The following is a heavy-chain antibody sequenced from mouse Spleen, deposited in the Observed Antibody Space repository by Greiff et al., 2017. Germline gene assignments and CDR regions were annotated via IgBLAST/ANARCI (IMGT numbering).Heavy chain of an antibody. D-gene: IGHD2-14*01. Sequence: VQLQQSGAELVRPGASVKLSCTASGFNIKDDYMHWVKQRPEQGLEWIGWIDPENGDTEYASKFQGKATITADTSSNTAYLQLSSLTSEDTAVYYCTTWYDGRFAYWGQGTLVTVSA. CDR2: IDPENGDT. V-gene: IGHV14-4*01. J-gene: IGHJ3*01. CDR3: TTWYDGRFAY. CDR1: GFNIKDDY.